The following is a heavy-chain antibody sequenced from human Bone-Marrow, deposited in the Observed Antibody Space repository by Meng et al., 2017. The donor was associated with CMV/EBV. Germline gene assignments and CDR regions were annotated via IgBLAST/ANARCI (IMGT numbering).Heavy chain of an antibody. J-gene: IGHJ5*02. D-gene: IGHD3-3*01. V-gene: IGHV4-39*07. Sequence: SEPLSLTCTVSGGSISSSSYYWGWIRQPPGKGLEWIGSIYYSGSTYYNPSLKSRVTISVDTSKNQFSLKLSSVTAADTAVYYCARDHANGYYDFRSGLLLNWFDPWGQGTLVTVSS. CDR2: IYYSGST. CDR1: GGSISSSSYY. CDR3: ARDHANGYYDFRSGLLLNWFDP.